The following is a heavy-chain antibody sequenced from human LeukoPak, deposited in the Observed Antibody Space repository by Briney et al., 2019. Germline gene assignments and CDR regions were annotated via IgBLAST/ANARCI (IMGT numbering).Heavy chain of an antibody. CDR2: IIPIFGTA. D-gene: IGHD1-20*01. CDR1: GGTFSSYA. CDR3: ARGSVTGTTIDY. J-gene: IGHJ4*02. V-gene: IGHV1-69*01. Sequence: GSSAKVSCKASGGTFSSYAISWVQQAPGQGLEWMGGIIPIFGTANYAQKFQGRVTITADESTSTAYMELSSLRSEDTAVYYCARGSVTGTTIDYWGQGTLVTVSS.